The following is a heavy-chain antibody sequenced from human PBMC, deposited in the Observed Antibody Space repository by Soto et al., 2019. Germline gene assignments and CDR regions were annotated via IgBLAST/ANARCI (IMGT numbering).Heavy chain of an antibody. CDR3: AREAEGYYFDY. CDR2: ISYDGSNK. CDR1: GFTFSSYA. V-gene: IGHV3-30-3*01. J-gene: IGHJ4*02. Sequence: QVQPVESGGGVVQPGRSLRLSCAASGFTFSSYAMHWVRQAPGKGLEWVAVISYDGSNKYYADSVKGRFTISRDNSKNTLYLQMNSLRAEDTAVYYCAREAEGYYFDYWGQGTLVTVSS.